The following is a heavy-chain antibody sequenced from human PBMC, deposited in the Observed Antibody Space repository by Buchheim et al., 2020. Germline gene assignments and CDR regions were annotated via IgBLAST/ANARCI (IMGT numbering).Heavy chain of an antibody. V-gene: IGHV3-48*03. CDR1: GFTFSSYE. D-gene: IGHD3-16*02. Sequence: EVQLLESGGGLVQPGGSLRLSCAASGFTFSSYEMDWVRQAPGKGLEWISYISSSGTIQYADSVKGRFTISRDNAKNSLFLTMNSLRAEDTAVYYCARDRTYRLDYFDYWGQGTL. J-gene: IGHJ4*02. CDR3: ARDRTYRLDYFDY. CDR2: ISSSGTI.